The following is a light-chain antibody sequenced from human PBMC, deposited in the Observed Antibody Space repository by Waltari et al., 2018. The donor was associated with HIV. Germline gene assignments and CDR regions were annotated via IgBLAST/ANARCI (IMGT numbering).Light chain of an antibody. V-gene: IGLV2-8*01. CDR2: DVS. Sequence: SALTSPPSASGSPGQPVTVSCPGTRSRAGGYNHVSWHHQPPGTTPKLMIFDVSKRPSGVPDRFSGSKSGNTAFLTVSGLQAEDEADYYCKSYAGSSNPYVFGTGTKVTVL. CDR1: RSRAGGYNH. CDR3: KSYAGSSNPYV. J-gene: IGLJ1*01.